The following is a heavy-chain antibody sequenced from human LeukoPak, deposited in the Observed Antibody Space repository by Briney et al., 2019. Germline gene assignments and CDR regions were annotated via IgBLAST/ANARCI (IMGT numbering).Heavy chain of an antibody. J-gene: IGHJ3*02. V-gene: IGHV3-23*01. Sequence: GGSLRLSCAASGFTFSSYAMSWVRQAPGKGLEWASAISGSGGSTYYADSVKGRFTISRDNSKNTLYLQMNSLRAEDTAVYYCAKDRDSSGYYYAFDIWGQGTMVTVSS. CDR3: AKDRDSSGYYYAFDI. CDR2: ISGSGGST. CDR1: GFTFSSYA. D-gene: IGHD3-22*01.